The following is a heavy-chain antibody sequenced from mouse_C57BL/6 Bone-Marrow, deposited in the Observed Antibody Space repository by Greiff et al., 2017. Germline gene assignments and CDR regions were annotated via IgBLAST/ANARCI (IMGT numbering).Heavy chain of an antibody. J-gene: IGHJ1*03. CDR1: GFTFSDYG. Sequence: EVQLVESGGGLVKPGGSLKLSCAASGFTFSDYGLHWVRQAPEKGLEWVAYISSGSSTIYYADTVKGRFPISRDNAKNTLFLQMTSLRSEDTAMYYCARGPDYYGSSHGGYCDVWGTGTTVTVSS. V-gene: IGHV5-17*01. CDR2: ISSGSSTI. D-gene: IGHD1-1*01. CDR3: ARGPDYYGSSHGGYCDV.